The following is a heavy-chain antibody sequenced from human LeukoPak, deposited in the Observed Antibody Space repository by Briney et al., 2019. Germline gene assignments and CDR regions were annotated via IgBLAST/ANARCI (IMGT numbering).Heavy chain of an antibody. CDR2: IYYSGST. Sequence: SETLSLTCTVPGGSISSGSYYWSWIRQPAGKGLEWIGYIYYSGSTNYNPSLKSRVTISVDTSKNQFSLKLSSVTAADTAVYYCASHSGLYGFRSWFDPWGQGTLVTVSS. CDR1: GGSISSGSYY. CDR3: ASHSGLYGFRSWFDP. J-gene: IGHJ5*02. D-gene: IGHD3-3*01. V-gene: IGHV4-61*10.